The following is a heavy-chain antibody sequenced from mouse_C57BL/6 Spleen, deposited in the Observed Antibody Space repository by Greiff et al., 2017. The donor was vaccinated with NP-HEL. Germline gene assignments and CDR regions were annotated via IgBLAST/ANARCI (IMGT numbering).Heavy chain of an antibody. CDR2: IYPGDGDT. D-gene: IGHD1-1*01. CDR3: AREDTTVVAIDY. V-gene: IGHV1-82*01. Sequence: ESGPELVKPGASVKISCKASGYAFSSSWMNWVKQRPGKGLEWIGRIYPGDGDTNYNGKFKGKATLTADKSSSTAYMQLSSLTSEDSAVYFCAREDTTVVAIDYWGQGTTLTVSS. J-gene: IGHJ2*01. CDR1: GYAFSSSW.